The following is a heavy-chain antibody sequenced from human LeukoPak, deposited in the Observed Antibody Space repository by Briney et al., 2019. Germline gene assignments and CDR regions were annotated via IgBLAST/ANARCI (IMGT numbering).Heavy chain of an antibody. V-gene: IGHV1-46*01. CDR3: AREMVRGHYFDY. J-gene: IGHJ4*02. CDR1: GYTFTSYY. Sequence: APVKVSCKASGYTFTSYYIYWVRQAPGQGLEWMGIINPSVGSTGYAQKFQGRVTMTRDTSTSTVYMELSSLRSEDTAVYYCAREMVRGHYFDYWGQGTLVTVSS. CDR2: INPSVGST. D-gene: IGHD3-10*01.